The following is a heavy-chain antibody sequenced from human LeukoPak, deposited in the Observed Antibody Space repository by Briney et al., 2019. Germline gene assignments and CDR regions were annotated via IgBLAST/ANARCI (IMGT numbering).Heavy chain of an antibody. J-gene: IGHJ5*02. D-gene: IGHD4-23*01. CDR1: GGSMSGGGYC. CDR2: IYTGGST. CDR3: ARFFSSGGKGNWFDP. V-gene: IGHV4-61*02. Sequence: SETLSLTCSVSGGSMSGGGYCWSWIRQPAGKGLEWIGRIYTGGSTNYNPSLKSRVTISVDTSKNEFSLKLNSVTAADTAVYYCARFFSSGGKGNWFDPWGQGTLVTVSS.